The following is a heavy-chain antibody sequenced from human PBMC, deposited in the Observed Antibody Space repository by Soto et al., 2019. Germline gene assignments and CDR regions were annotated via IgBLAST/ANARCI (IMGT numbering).Heavy chain of an antibody. D-gene: IGHD2-2*01. V-gene: IGHV3-23*01. CDR2: ISDSGAT. J-gene: IGHJ4*02. CDR1: GFTFNNYA. CDR3: AKGVDGPHCTRTSCLFYYDY. Sequence: EVRLLESGGILVQPGGSLRLSCAASGFTFNNYAMNWVRQAPGKGLEWVSTISDSGATYYADSVKGRFTISRDNSKNTLYLQMSILRVEDTAIYFCAKGVDGPHCTRTSCLFYYDYWGQGTLVTVSS.